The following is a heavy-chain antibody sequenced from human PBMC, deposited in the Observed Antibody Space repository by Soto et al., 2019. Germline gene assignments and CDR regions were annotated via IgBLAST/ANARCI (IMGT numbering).Heavy chain of an antibody. CDR3: ARPTRGSSYYYYGMDV. Sequence: QVQLVQSGAEVKKPGSSVKVSCKASGGTFSSYAISWVRQAPGQGLEWMGGIIPIFGTANYAQKFQGRVTITADDSTSTADMELSSRRSEDTAVYYCARPTRGSSYYYYGMDVWGQGTTVTVSS. V-gene: IGHV1-69*12. J-gene: IGHJ6*02. CDR2: IIPIFGTA. CDR1: GGTFSSYA. D-gene: IGHD3-10*01.